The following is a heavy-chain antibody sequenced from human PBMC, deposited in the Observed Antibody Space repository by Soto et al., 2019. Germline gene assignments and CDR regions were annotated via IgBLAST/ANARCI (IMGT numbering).Heavy chain of an antibody. V-gene: IGHV3-23*01. D-gene: IGHD3-3*01. CDR2: ISGSDGKT. J-gene: IGHJ4*02. CDR3: ARWSYLDY. CDR1: GFIFGSYA. Sequence: PGGSLRLSCAASGFIFGSYALSWVRQAPGKGLEWVSTISGSDGKTFYADSVKGRLSISRDTSQSTLYLKMNSLRADDTAMYYCARWSYLDYWGQGTRVTASS.